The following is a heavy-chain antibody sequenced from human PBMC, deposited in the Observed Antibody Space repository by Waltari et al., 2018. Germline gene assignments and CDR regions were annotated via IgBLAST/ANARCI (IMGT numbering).Heavy chain of an antibody. Sequence: QVQLVQSGAEVQKPGASVKVSCKASGYTFTGYYLHWVRQAPGQGLEWMGRINPNSGGTNYAQKFQGRVTMTRDTSISTAYMELSRLRSDDTAVYYCARVKVVGATRGAFDIWGQGTMVTVSS. CDR1: GYTFTGYY. V-gene: IGHV1-2*06. J-gene: IGHJ3*02. CDR3: ARVKVVGATRGAFDI. D-gene: IGHD1-26*01. CDR2: INPNSGGT.